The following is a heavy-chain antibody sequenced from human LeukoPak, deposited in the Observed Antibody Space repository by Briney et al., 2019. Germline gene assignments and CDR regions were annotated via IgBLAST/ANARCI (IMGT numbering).Heavy chain of an antibody. Sequence: ASVKVSCKVSGYTFTELSIHWVRRAPGKGLEWMGGFDREDDEIMYARKFQGRVTVTEDTSTDTAVMELRSLKSEDTAVYYCARDLGRRATTNIDYWGQGTLVTVSS. V-gene: IGHV1-24*01. CDR2: FDREDDEI. J-gene: IGHJ4*02. CDR1: GYTFTELS. CDR3: ARDLGRRATTNIDY. D-gene: IGHD1-26*01.